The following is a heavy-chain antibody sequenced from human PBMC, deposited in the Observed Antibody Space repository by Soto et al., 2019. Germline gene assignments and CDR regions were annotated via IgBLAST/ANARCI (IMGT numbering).Heavy chain of an antibody. D-gene: IGHD2-2*01. CDR3: ARARIVVVPAARYNWFDP. CDR2: INHSGST. J-gene: IGHJ5*02. V-gene: IGHV4-34*01. CDR1: GGSFSGYY. Sequence: QVQLQQWGAGLLKPSETLSLTCAVYGGSFSGYYWSRIRQPPGKGLEWIGEINHSGSTNYNPSLKSRVTISVDTSKNQFSLKLSSVTAADTAVYYCARARIVVVPAARYNWFDPWGQGTLVTVSS.